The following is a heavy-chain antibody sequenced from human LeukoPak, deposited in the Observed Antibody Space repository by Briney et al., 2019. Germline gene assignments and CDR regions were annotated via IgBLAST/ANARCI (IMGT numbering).Heavy chain of an antibody. CDR3: AKDRRIAVAGTMVGY. J-gene: IGHJ4*02. V-gene: IGHV3-23*01. CDR2: ISGSGGST. Sequence: GSLRLSCAASGFIFSSYAMSWVRQAPGKGLEWVSAISGSGGSTYYADSVKGRFTISRDNSKNTLYLQMSSLRAEDTAVYYCAKDRRIAVAGTMVGYWGQGILVTVST. CDR1: GFIFSSYA. D-gene: IGHD6-19*01.